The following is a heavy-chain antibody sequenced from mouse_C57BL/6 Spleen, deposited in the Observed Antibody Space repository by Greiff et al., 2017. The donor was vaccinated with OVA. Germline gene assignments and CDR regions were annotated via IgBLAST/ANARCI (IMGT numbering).Heavy chain of an antibody. CDR3: ARSRGGIYYDAMDD. CDR2: IYPGDGDT. V-gene: IGHV1-82*01. CDR1: GYAFSSSW. D-gene: IGHD2-1*01. Sequence: QVQLQQSGPELVKPGASVKISCKASGYAFSSSWMNWVKQRPGKGLEWIGRIYPGDGDTNYNGKFKGKATLTADKSSSTAYMQLSSLTSEDSAVYFCARSRGGIYYDAMDDWGQGTSVTVSS. J-gene: IGHJ4*01.